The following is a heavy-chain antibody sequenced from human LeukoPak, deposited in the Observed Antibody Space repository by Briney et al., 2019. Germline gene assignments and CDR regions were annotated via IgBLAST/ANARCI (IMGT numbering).Heavy chain of an antibody. D-gene: IGHD2-2*03. CDR2: VGSDGRIT. V-gene: IGHV3-23*01. Sequence: GGSLRLSCAASGFTFSTYTMNWVRQAPGEGLEWVSGVGSDGRITHYADSVKGRFTISRDNSKNTLYLQMSSLRVEDTAVYYCAKRWIYFDYWGQGTLVTVSS. CDR3: AKRWIYFDY. CDR1: GFTFSTYT. J-gene: IGHJ4*02.